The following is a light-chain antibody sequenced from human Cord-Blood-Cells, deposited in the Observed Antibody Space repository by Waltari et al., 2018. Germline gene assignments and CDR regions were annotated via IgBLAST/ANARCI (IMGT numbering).Light chain of an antibody. V-gene: IGLV2-14*01. CDR3: SSYTSSSTLV. Sequence: QSALTQPASVSGSAGQSITISCTGTSSDVGGYNYVYWYQQHPGKAPKLIIYDVSNRPSGVSNRFSGSKSGNTASLTISGLQAEDEADYYCSSYTSSSTLVFGGGTKLTVL. J-gene: IGLJ2*01. CDR2: DVS. CDR1: SSDVGGYNY.